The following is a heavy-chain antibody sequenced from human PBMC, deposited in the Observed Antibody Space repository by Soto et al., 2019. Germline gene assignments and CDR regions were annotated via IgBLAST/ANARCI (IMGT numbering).Heavy chain of an antibody. Sequence: PSETLSLTCTVSGGSISSGGYYWSWIRQHPGKGLEWIGYIYYSGSTYYNPSLKSRVTISVDTSKNQFSLKLSSVTAADTAVYYCARRFRSLVVVAARNYYYGMDVWGQGTTVTVSS. V-gene: IGHV4-31*03. CDR1: GGSISSGGYY. J-gene: IGHJ6*02. D-gene: IGHD2-15*01. CDR3: ARRFRSLVVVAARNYYYGMDV. CDR2: IYYSGST.